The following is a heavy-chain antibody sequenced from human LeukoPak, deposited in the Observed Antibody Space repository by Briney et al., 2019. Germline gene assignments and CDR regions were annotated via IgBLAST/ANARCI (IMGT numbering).Heavy chain of an antibody. J-gene: IGHJ5*02. CDR1: GGTFSSYA. CDR3: ARVIRDPNWFDP. CDR2: IIPIFGTA. D-gene: IGHD2-21*02. Sequence: KPGSSVKVFCKASGGTFSSYAISWVRQAPGQGLEWMGRIIPIFGTANYAQKFQGRVTITTDESTSTAYMELSSLRSEDTAVYYCARVIRDPNWFDPWGQGTLVTVSS. V-gene: IGHV1-69*05.